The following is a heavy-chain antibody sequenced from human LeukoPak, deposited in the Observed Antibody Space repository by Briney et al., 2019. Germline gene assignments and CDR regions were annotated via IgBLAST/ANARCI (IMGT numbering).Heavy chain of an antibody. Sequence: PGGSLRLSCAASGFTFSSYALDWVRQAPGKRLEWVAVISKDGNSQNYADSVKGRFTISRDNSKNMLYLQMNSLRPEDTAVYYCAGESFDIWGQGTTVTVSS. J-gene: IGHJ3*02. CDR1: GFTFSSYA. V-gene: IGHV3-30*04. CDR2: ISKDGNSQ. CDR3: AGESFDI.